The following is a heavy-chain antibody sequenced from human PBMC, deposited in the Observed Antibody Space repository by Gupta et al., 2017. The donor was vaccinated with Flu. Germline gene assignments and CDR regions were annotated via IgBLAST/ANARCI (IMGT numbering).Heavy chain of an antibody. CDR3: ARAGGTSWADY. CDR2: IKHDGGDK. Sequence: EVQLVESGGDLVQPGGSLRLSCAASGFTFSSYWMTWVRQAPGKGLEWVANIKHDGGDKYYVDSVKGRFTISRDNAKNSLFLQMNSLRAEDTAVYYCARAGGTSWADYWGQGTLVTVSS. J-gene: IGHJ4*02. CDR1: GFTFSSYW. V-gene: IGHV3-7*02. D-gene: IGHD6-13*01.